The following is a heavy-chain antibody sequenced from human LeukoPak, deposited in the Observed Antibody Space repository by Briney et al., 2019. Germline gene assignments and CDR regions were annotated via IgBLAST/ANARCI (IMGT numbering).Heavy chain of an antibody. V-gene: IGHV1-8*01. D-gene: IGHD6-19*01. CDR2: MNPNSGNT. CDR1: GYTFTSYD. CDR3: ARASSGWYGYYYYGMDV. J-gene: IGHJ6*02. Sequence: GASVKASCKASGYTFTSYDINWVRQATGQGLEWMGWMNPNSGNTGYAQKFQGRVTMTRNTSISTAYMELSSLRSEDTAVYYCARASSGWYGYYYYGMDVWGQGTTVTVSS.